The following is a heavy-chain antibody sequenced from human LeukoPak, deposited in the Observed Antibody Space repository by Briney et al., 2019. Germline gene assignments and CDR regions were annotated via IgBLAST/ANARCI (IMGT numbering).Heavy chain of an antibody. J-gene: IGHJ4*02. CDR1: GGSISSYY. D-gene: IGHD3-22*01. CDR3: ASAATTYYDTPLDY. CDR2: IYTSGST. Sequence: SETLSLTCTVSGGSISSYYWSWIRQPAGKGLEWIGRIYTSGSTNYNPSLKSRVTISVDTSKNQFSLKLSSVTAADTAVYYCASAATTYYDTPLDYWGQGTLVTVSS. V-gene: IGHV4-4*07.